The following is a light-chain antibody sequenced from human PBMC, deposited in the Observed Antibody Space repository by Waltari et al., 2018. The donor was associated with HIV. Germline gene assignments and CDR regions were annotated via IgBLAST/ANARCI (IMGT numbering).Light chain of an antibody. CDR3: SSYAGSHPYV. Sequence: QSALTQPPSASGSPGQSVTISCTGTSSDVGGYNYVSWYQHHPGKAPKLIIYDVGKRPSGAPYRFSGSKSGNTASLTISGLQAEDEADYYCSSYAGSHPYVFGTGTKVTVL. J-gene: IGLJ1*01. V-gene: IGLV2-11*01. CDR1: SSDVGGYNY. CDR2: DVG.